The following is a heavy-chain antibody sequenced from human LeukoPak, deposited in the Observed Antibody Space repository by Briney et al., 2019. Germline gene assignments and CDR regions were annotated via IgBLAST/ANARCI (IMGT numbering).Heavy chain of an antibody. D-gene: IGHD2/OR15-2a*01. V-gene: IGHV3-21*01. Sequence: GGSLRLSCTASEFTFSSYTMNWVRQAPGMGLEWVSSVVSSSEYKSYADAVKGRFTISRDNARNSLFLQMDSLRVEDTAVYYCARDFDDYFGCCDLWGRGTLVTVSS. CDR1: EFTFSSYT. J-gene: IGHJ2*01. CDR3: ARDFDDYFGCCDL. CDR2: VVSSSEYK.